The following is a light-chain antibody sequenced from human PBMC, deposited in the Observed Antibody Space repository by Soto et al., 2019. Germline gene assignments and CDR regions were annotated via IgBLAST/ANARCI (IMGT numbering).Light chain of an antibody. Sequence: EIVMTQSPATLSVSPGDRATLSCRASQSVSSNLAWYQHKPGQAPRLLIYEASTRAADIRVRFSGSGSGRQFTLTISSMQSEDFAVDYCHQYNDGPGGTFGQGTKVGIK. CDR3: HQYNDGPGGT. V-gene: IGKV3D-15*01. CDR2: EAS. J-gene: IGKJ1*01. CDR1: QSVSSN.